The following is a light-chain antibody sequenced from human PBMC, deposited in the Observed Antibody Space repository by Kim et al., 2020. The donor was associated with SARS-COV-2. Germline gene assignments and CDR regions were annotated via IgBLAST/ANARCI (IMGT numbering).Light chain of an antibody. CDR3: GADHGSGNNFVWV. CDR1: SGYSDYK. V-gene: IGLV9-49*01. J-gene: IGLJ3*02. CDR2: VGTGGIVG. Sequence: QLVLTQPPSASASLGASVTLTCTLSSGYSDYKVDWYQQRPGKGPRFVMQVGTGGIVGSKGDGIPDRFSVLGSGLNRYLTIKNIQEEDESDYHCGADHGSGNNFVWVFGGGTQLTVL.